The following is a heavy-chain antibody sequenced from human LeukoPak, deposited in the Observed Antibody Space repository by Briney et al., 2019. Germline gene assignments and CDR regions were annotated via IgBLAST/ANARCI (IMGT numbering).Heavy chain of an antibody. V-gene: IGHV1-3*01. CDR3: ATDLAVASPKTRD. CDR2: INAGNGNT. Sequence: ASVKVSCKASGYTFTSYAMHWVRQAPGQRLEWMGWINAGNGNTKYSQKFQGRVTMTEDTSTDTAYMELSSLRSEDTAVYYCATDLAVASPKTRDWGQGTLVTVSS. D-gene: IGHD6-19*01. J-gene: IGHJ4*02. CDR1: GYTFTSYA.